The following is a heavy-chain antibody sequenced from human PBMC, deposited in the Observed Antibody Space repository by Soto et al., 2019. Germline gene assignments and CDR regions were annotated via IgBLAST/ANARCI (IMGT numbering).Heavy chain of an antibody. D-gene: IGHD2-2*01. CDR3: ARILRGLGYCSSTSCYYYYYMDV. CDR1: GFSLSTSGMC. Sequence: SGPTLGNPTQTVTLTCTFSGFSLSTSGMCVSWIRQPPGKALEWLARIDWDDDKYYSTSPKTRLTISKDTSKNQVVLTMTNMDPVDTATYYCARILRGLGYCSSTSCYYYYYMDVWGKGTTVTVSS. CDR2: IDWDDDK. J-gene: IGHJ6*03. V-gene: IGHV2-70*11.